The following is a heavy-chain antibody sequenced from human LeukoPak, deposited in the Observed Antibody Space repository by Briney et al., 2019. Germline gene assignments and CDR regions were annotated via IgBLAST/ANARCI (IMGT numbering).Heavy chain of an antibody. J-gene: IGHJ4*02. CDR3: TTSMSRGVTAARN. V-gene: IGHV3-15*01. D-gene: IGHD2-21*02. CDR2: IKPKIDGGAT. CDR1: GFDFSNTL. Sequence: GGSLRLSCAASGFDFSNTLMTWVRQFPGKGLQWVGRIKPKIDGGATAYTAPVSGRFTISRDDSRNILYLQMNNLEAEDTALYYCTTSMSRGVTAARNWGQGTLVAASS.